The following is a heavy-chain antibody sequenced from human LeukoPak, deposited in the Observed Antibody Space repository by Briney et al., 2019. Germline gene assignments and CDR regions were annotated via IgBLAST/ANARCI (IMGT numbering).Heavy chain of an antibody. CDR1: GGSFSGYY. D-gene: IGHD6-13*01. CDR3: AREIGSTIAAAGKGGWFDP. Sequence: SETLSLTCAVYGGSFSGYYWSWIRQPPGKGLEWIGEINHSGSTNYNPSFKSRVTISVDTSKNQFSLKLSSVTAADTAVYYCAREIGSTIAAAGKGGWFDPWGQGTLVTVSS. V-gene: IGHV4-34*01. CDR2: INHSGST. J-gene: IGHJ5*02.